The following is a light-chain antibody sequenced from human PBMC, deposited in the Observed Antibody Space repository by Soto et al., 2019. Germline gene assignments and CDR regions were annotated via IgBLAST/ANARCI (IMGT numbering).Light chain of an antibody. Sequence: EIVLTQSPGTLSLSPGERATLSCRASQSVSSSSLAWYQQKPGQAPRLLIYGASSRATGIPDRFSGSGSGTDVSLTISRLDPEDFAVYYCQQYPRTFGQGTKLEIK. V-gene: IGKV3-20*01. CDR1: QSVSSSS. CDR2: GAS. CDR3: QQYPRT. J-gene: IGKJ2*01.